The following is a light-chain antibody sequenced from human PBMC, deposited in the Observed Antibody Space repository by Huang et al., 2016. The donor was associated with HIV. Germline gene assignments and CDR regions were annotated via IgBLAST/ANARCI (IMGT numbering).Light chain of an antibody. CDR2: GAA. Sequence: IPLTQSPSSLSASVGDRVTITCRASEGIGNYLAWYQQKPGKAPKLLVYGAATLQNGVPSRLSCTGSGTNFTLTSSSLQPEDFATYYCQQLSTYPRTFGQGTNVEIK. CDR1: EGIGNY. CDR3: QQLSTYPRT. V-gene: IGKV1-9*01. J-gene: IGKJ1*01.